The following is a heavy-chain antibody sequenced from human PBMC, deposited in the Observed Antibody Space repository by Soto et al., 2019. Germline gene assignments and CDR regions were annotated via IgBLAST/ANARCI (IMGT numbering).Heavy chain of an antibody. J-gene: IGHJ6*02. Sequence: SVKVSCKASGGTFSSYAISWVRQAPGQGLEWMGGIIPIFGTANYAQKFQGRVTITADESTSTAYMELSSLRSEDTAVYYCARGGYSAAGPYYYYGMDVWGQGTTVTVSS. CDR3: ARGGYSAAGPYYYYGMDV. CDR1: GGTFSSYA. CDR2: IIPIFGTA. V-gene: IGHV1-69*13. D-gene: IGHD6-13*01.